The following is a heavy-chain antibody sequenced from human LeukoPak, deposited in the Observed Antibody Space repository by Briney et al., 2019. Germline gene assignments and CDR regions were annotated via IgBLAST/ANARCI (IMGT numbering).Heavy chain of an antibody. CDR3: ARDLRSSNYYFFDY. J-gene: IGHJ4*02. CDR2: ISGSGGST. Sequence: GGSLRLSCAASGFTLSSYAMSWVRQAPGKGLEWVSGISGSGGSTYYADSVKGRFTISRDNSKNTLYLQMNSLRAEDTAVYYCARDLRSSNYYFFDYWGQGTLVTVSS. D-gene: IGHD6-13*01. V-gene: IGHV3-23*01. CDR1: GFTLSSYA.